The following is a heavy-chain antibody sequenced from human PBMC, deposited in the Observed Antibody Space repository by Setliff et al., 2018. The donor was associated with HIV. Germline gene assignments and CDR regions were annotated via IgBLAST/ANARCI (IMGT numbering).Heavy chain of an antibody. CDR1: GFTFSYYW. D-gene: IGHD6-25*01. J-gene: IGHJ5*01. CDR2: INSDGSTV. Sequence: AGGSLRLSCAAPGFTFSYYWMHWVRQAPGKGLEWVARINSDGSTVEHAGAVKGRLTISRDNARNTLYLEMNSLRVEDAAMYYCVRVAGFSSGWFGYWGQGTLVTVSS. V-gene: IGHV3-74*03. CDR3: VRVAGFSSGWFGY.